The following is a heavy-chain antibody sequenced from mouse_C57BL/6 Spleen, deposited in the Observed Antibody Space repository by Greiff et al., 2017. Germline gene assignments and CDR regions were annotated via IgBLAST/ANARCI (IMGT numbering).Heavy chain of an antibody. D-gene: IGHD1-1*01. CDR1: EYEFPSHD. CDR3: ARLYYYGSSPLAMDY. J-gene: IGHJ4*01. Sequence: EVKLQESGGGLVQPGESLKLSCESNEYEFPSHDMSWVRKTPEKRLELVAAINSDGGSTYYPDTMERRFIISRDNTKKTLYLQMSSLRSEDTALYYCARLYYYGSSPLAMDYWGQGTSVTVSS. V-gene: IGHV5-2*01. CDR2: INSDGGST.